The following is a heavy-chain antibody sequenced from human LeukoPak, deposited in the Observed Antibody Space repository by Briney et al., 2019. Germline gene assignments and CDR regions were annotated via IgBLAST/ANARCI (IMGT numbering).Heavy chain of an antibody. CDR3: ASAAS. CDR2: IYYSGST. J-gene: IGHJ5*02. CDR1: GGSFSGYY. V-gene: IGHV4-59*01. D-gene: IGHD6-13*01. Sequence: PSETLSLTCAVYGGSFSGYYWSWIRQPPGKGLEWIGYIYYSGSTNYNPSLKSRVTISVDTSKNQFSLKLSSVTAADTAVYYCASAASWGQGTLVTVSS.